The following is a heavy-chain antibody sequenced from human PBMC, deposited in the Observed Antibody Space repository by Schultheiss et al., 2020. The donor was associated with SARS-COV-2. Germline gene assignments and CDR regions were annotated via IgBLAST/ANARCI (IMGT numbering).Heavy chain of an antibody. CDR3: AKGGGTDYGILVDYDYYNYMDV. D-gene: IGHD3-9*01. CDR2: ISGSGGST. CDR1: GFTFSSYA. Sequence: GGSLRLSCSASGFTFSSYAMHWVRQAPGKGLEWVSAISGSGGSTYYADSVKGRFTISRDNSKNTLYLQMNSLRAEDTAVYYCAKGGGTDYGILVDYDYYNYMDVWGKGTTVTVSS. V-gene: IGHV3-23*01. J-gene: IGHJ6*03.